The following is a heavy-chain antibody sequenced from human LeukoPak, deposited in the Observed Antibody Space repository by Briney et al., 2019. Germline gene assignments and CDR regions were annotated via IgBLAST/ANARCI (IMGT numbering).Heavy chain of an antibody. Sequence: SETLSLTCAVYGGSFSASYWSWIRQPPGEGLEWIGEINHSGSTNYNPSLKSRVTISVDTSKNQFSLKLTSVTAADTAVYYCARGRLAAASTPLGYWGQGTLVTVSS. CDR1: GGSFSASY. CDR2: INHSGST. V-gene: IGHV4-34*01. D-gene: IGHD6-13*01. CDR3: ARGRLAAASTPLGY. J-gene: IGHJ4*02.